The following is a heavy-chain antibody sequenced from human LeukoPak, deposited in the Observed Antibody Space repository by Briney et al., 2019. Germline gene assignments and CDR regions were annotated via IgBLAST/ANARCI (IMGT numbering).Heavy chain of an antibody. CDR2: INSDGSTT. CDR3: AKDRGDTSFDY. D-gene: IGHD3-10*01. V-gene: IGHV3-74*01. CDR1: GFTFSRYN. Sequence: GGSLRLSCAASGFTFSRYNMNWVRQAPGKGLVWVSRINSDGSTTSYADSVKGRFTISRDNAKNTLYLQMNSLRAEDTAVYYCAKDRGDTSFDYWGQGTLVTVSS. J-gene: IGHJ4*02.